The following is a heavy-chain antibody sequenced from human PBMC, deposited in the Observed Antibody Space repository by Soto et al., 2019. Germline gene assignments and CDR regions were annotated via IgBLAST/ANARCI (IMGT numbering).Heavy chain of an antibody. CDR1: GFTFNNYA. CDR3: AAHDFWRCLSGPFDY. CDR2: TSYDGNGN. D-gene: IGHD3-3*01. Sequence: QVQLVESGGGVVQPGRSQRLSCAASGFTFNNYAMHWVRQAPGKGLEWVAVTSYDGNGNFYADSVTGRFTISRDNSKNTLYLQLNSLTIADTAVYYCAAHDFWRCLSGPFDYWGQGTLVIVSS. J-gene: IGHJ4*02. V-gene: IGHV3-30*03.